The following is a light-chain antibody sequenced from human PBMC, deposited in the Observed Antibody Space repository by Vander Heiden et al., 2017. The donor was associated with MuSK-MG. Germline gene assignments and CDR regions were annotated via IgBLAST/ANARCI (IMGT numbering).Light chain of an antibody. CDR1: QSISSH. Sequence: DIQMTQPPSSLPASVADRVTITCRASQSISSHLNRYQQRPVKAPKLLIYAASGLLSGVPSRFRASASGTDFTLRMIILQPEDIATYYCLLSFTKGQTFGRGTRLEMK. CDR2: AAS. J-gene: IGKJ5*01. CDR3: LLSFTKGQT. V-gene: IGKV1-39*01.